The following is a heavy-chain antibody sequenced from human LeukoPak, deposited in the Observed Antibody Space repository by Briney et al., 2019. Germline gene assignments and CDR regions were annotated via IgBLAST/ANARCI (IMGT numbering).Heavy chain of an antibody. V-gene: IGHV3-30*04. CDR1: GFTFSGYA. CDR2: ISTDGNDK. CDR3: ARNFGGSKGFLDY. D-gene: IGHD3-10*01. Sequence: GGSLRLSCAASGFTFSGYAMHWVRQAPGKGLEWLTVISTDGNDKHYADSVKGRFTVSRDNSKNTLYLQMNSLRAEDTAVYYCARNFGGSKGFLDYWGQGTLVTVSS. J-gene: IGHJ4*02.